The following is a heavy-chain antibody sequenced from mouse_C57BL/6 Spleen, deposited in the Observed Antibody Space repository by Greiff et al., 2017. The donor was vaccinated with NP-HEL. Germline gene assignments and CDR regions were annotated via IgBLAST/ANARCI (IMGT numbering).Heavy chain of an antibody. J-gene: IGHJ4*01. V-gene: IGHV14-3*01. D-gene: IGHD1-1*01. Sequence: EVQLQQSVAELVRPGASVKLSCTASGFNFKNTYMHWVKQRPEQGLEWIGRIDPANGNTKYAPKFPGKATITADTSSNTAYLQLSSLTSDDTAIYYCAPVYYGSTFYAMDYWGQGTSVTVSS. CDR3: APVYYGSTFYAMDY. CDR1: GFNFKNTY. CDR2: IDPANGNT.